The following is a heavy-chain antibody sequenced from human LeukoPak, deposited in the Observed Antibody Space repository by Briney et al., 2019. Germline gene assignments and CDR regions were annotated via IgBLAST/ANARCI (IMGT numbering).Heavy chain of an antibody. D-gene: IGHD2-15*01. CDR3: AKDYSDSRVADVFLEY. Sequence: GGSLSLSCAASGLTFSDYAMSWFRQAPGKGLEWVSGITSGFTPHYADSVKGRFTISRDNSKNTFHLQLNSLRAEDTAVYYCAKDYSDSRVADVFLEYWGQGTLVTASS. V-gene: IGHV3-23*01. CDR2: ITSGFTP. CDR1: GLTFSDYA. J-gene: IGHJ4*02.